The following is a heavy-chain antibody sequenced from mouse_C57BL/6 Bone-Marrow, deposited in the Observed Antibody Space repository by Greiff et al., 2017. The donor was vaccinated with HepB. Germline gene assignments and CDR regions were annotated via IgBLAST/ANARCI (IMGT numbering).Heavy chain of an antibody. CDR1: GYSITSGYY. V-gene: IGHV3-6*01. CDR2: ISYDGSN. Sequence: EVQRVESGPGLVKPSQSLSLTCSVTGYSITSGYYWNWIRQFPGNKLEWMGYISYDGSNNYNPSLKNRIPITRDTSKNQFFLKLNSVTTEDTATYYCTRGGGNYNYAMDYWGQGTSVTVSS. J-gene: IGHJ4*01. D-gene: IGHD2-1*01. CDR3: TRGGGNYNYAMDY.